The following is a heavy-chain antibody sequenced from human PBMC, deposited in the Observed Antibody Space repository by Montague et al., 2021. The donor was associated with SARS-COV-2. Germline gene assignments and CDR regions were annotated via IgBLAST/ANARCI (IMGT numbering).Heavy chain of an antibody. J-gene: IGHJ4*02. CDR3: ARGMIRGVTTPFDY. CDR1: FGSISTYY. D-gene: IGHD3-10*01. V-gene: IGHV4-59*04. CDR2: IYYSGTT. Sequence: SETLSLTCTVSFGSISTYYWSWIRQPPGKGLEWIGNIYYSGTTYYNPSLQSRGTISVDTSKNHLSLRLSSVTAADTAVYFCARGMIRGVTTPFDYWGQGSQVTVSS.